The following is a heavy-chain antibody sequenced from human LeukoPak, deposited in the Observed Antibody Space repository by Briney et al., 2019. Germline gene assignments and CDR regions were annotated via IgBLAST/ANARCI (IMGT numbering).Heavy chain of an antibody. D-gene: IGHD7-27*01. CDR1: GVSISSYH. J-gene: IGHJ4*02. CDR3: ASRKLGNDY. V-gene: IGHV4-4*07. CDR2: IYTSGST. Sequence: SETLSLTCTVSGVSISSYHWTWIRQSAGKGLEWIGRIYTSGSTYYNPSLKSRVSMSVDTSKNQFSLKLSSVTAADTAVYYCASRKLGNDYWGQGTLVTVSS.